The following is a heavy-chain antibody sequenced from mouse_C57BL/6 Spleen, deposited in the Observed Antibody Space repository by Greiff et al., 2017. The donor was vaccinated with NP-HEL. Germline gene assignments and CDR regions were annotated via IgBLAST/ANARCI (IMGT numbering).Heavy chain of an antibody. CDR3: ARDTYYSNYGDAMDY. CDR1: GFTFSSYA. D-gene: IGHD2-5*01. CDR2: ISDGGSYT. Sequence: EVQLVESGGGLVKPGGSLKLSCAASGFTFSSYAMSWVRQTPEKRLEWVATISDGGSYTYYPDNVKGRFTISRDNAKNNLYLQMSHLKSEDTAMYYCARDTYYSNYGDAMDYWGQGTTVTVSS. J-gene: IGHJ4*01. V-gene: IGHV5-4*01.